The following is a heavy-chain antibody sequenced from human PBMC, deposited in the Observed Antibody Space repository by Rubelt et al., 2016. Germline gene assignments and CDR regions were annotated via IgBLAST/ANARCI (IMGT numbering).Heavy chain of an antibody. CDR3: AKDFRLNTAPAGTSYFDY. V-gene: IGHV3-30*18. CDR1: GFTLSSYW. J-gene: IGHJ4*02. Sequence: VQLVESGGGLVQPGGSLRLSCAASGFTLSSYWMHWVRQAPGKGLEWVAVISYDGSNQYYAEPVKGRFTISRDNAKNTMILEMNSLSVEDTAVYYCAKDFRLNTAPAGTSYFDYWGQGTLVTVSS. D-gene: IGHD6-13*01. CDR2: ISYDGSNQ.